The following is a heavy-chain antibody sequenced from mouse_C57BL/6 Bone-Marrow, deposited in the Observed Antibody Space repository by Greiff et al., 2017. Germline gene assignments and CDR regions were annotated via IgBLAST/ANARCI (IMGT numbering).Heavy chain of an antibody. V-gene: IGHV14-1*01. D-gene: IGHD1-1*01. CDR2: IDPEDGDT. CDR3: IIYYYGSSYWYFDV. J-gene: IGHJ1*03. Sequence: VHVKQSGAELVRPGASVKLSCTASGFNIKDYYMHWVKQRPEQGLEWIGRIDPEDGDTEYAPKFQGKATMTADTSSNTAYQQLSSLTSEDTAVYYCIIYYYGSSYWYFDVWGTGTTVTVSS. CDR1: GFNIKDYY.